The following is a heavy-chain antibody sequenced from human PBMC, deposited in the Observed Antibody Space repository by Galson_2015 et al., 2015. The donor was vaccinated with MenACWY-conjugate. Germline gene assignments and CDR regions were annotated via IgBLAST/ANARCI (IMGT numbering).Heavy chain of an antibody. D-gene: IGHD1-26*01. CDR3: TRHPPGGRGMDV. Sequence: QSGAEVKKPGESLTISCKGSGYTFTTYWIGWVRQMPGKGLEWMGFISPGDSYTRYNPAFQGQVTISADKSIRTAYLQWNSLQASDTAMYYCTRHPPGGRGMDVWGQGTTVTVSS. J-gene: IGHJ6*02. V-gene: IGHV5-51*01. CDR2: ISPGDSYT. CDR1: GYTFTTYW.